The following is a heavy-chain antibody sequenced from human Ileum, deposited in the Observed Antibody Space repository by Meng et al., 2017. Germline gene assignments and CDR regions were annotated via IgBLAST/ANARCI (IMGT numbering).Heavy chain of an antibody. CDR2: IYHSGSP. CDR3: ARVVGGPASMSGWFDP. J-gene: IGHJ5*01. CDR1: GGSISSMYW. V-gene: IGHV4-4*02. Sequence: GHVQVAGPALVKPSGTVFLTYAVPGGSISSMYWWAWVRQAPGKGLEWIGEIYHSGSPNYNPSLKSRVTISVDKSQNQFSLKLNSVTAADTAVYYCARVVGGPASMSGWFDPWGQGTLVTVSS. D-gene: IGHD2-2*01.